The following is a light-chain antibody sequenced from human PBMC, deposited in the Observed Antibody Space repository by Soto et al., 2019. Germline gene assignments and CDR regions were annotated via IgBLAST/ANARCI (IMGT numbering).Light chain of an antibody. CDR3: QQYGSSPYT. CDR1: QSVDSRY. J-gene: IGKJ2*01. Sequence: EIVLTQSPGTLSLSPGERATLSCRASQSVDSRYLAWYQQKLGQAPRLLMYGASSRATGIPDRFRGSGSGTDFTRTISRLEPEDFAVYYCQQYGSSPYTFGQGTKLEIK. CDR2: GAS. V-gene: IGKV3-20*01.